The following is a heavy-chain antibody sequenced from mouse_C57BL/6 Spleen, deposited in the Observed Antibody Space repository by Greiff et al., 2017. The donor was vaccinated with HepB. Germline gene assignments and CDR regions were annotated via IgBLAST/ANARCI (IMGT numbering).Heavy chain of an antibody. Sequence: EVKLVESGGDLVKPGGSLKLSCAASGFTFSSYGMSWVRQTPDKRLEWVATISSGGSYTYYPDSVKGRFTISRDNAKNTLYLQMSSLKSEDTAMYYCASGGREDIDYWGQGTTLTVSS. J-gene: IGHJ2*01. V-gene: IGHV5-6*02. CDR2: ISSGGSYT. CDR1: GFTFSSYG. D-gene: IGHD3-3*01. CDR3: ASGGREDIDY.